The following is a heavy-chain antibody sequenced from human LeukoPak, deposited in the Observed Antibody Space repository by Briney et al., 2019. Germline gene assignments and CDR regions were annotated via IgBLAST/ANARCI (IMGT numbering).Heavy chain of an antibody. CDR1: GFTFSNYA. V-gene: IGHV3-23*01. D-gene: IGHD3-9*01. CDR3: AKWGDYDVLTGYYVSDY. CDR2: TTGSGSGI. Sequence: GASLRLSCAASGFTFSNYAMSWVRQAPGKGLEWVSATTGSGSGIYYADSMKSRFTISRDNSKNTLYLQINSLRAEDTAVYYCAKWGDYDVLTGYYVSDYWGQGTLVTVSS. J-gene: IGHJ4*02.